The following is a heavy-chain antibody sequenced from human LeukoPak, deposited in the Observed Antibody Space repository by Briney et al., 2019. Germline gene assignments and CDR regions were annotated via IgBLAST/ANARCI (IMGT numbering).Heavy chain of an antibody. CDR2: ISSGSSTI. CDR3: AKETGSISWGVFFY. Sequence: GGSLRLSCVASGFTFSSYNMNWVRQAPGKGLEWVSYISSGSSTIYYADSVKGRFTISRDNAKKSLYLQMNSLRAEDTAVYYCAKETGSISWGVFFYWGQGTLVTVSS. J-gene: IGHJ4*02. CDR1: GFTFSSYN. V-gene: IGHV3-48*01. D-gene: IGHD6-13*01.